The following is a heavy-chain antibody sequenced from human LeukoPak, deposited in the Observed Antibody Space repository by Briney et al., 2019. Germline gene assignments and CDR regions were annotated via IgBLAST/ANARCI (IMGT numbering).Heavy chain of an antibody. J-gene: IGHJ4*02. D-gene: IGHD3-10*01. V-gene: IGHV3-66*01. Sequence: GGSLRLSCAASGFTISSNYMSWVRQAPGKGLEWVSVIYTGGSTYYADSVNGRFTISRDNSKNTLYLQMNSLRAEDTAVYYCARDQRRFGELLRFDYWGQGTLVTVSS. CDR1: GFTISSNY. CDR3: ARDQRRFGELLRFDY. CDR2: IYTGGST.